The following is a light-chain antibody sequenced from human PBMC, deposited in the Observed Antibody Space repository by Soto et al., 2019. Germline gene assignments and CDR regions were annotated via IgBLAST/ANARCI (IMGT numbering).Light chain of an antibody. Sequence: DIQMTHSPSTLSASVLYRVSITFRSSQSISNWLAWYQQKPGKAPKLLIYDASSLESGVPSRFSGSGSGKEFTLTISSLQPDDFATYYCQQYNSYWTFGQGTKVDIK. CDR1: QSISNW. J-gene: IGKJ1*01. CDR2: DAS. V-gene: IGKV1-5*01. CDR3: QQYNSYWT.